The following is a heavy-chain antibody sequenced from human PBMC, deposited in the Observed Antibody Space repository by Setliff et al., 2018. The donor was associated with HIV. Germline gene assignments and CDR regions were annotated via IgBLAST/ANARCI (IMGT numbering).Heavy chain of an antibody. V-gene: IGHV1-3*01. Sequence: ASVKVSCKASGFTFPSYSIHWVRQAPGQSLEWMGWISAGNGNTKYSQNFQGRVTITRDTSATTAYMELSSLRSEDTAVYYCARDTRWGDWYFDLWGRGTLVTSPQ. D-gene: IGHD7-27*01. CDR2: ISAGNGNT. CDR1: GFTFPSYS. J-gene: IGHJ2*01. CDR3: ARDTRWGDWYFDL.